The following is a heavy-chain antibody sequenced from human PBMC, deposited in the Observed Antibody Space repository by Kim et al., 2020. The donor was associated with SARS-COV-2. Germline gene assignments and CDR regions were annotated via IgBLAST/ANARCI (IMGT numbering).Heavy chain of an antibody. V-gene: IGHV3-30*04. CDR3: AREASAGFDY. CDR1: GYTFTTYA. J-gene: IGHJ4*02. D-gene: IGHD6-13*01. Sequence: GGSLRLSCAASGYTFTTYAMHWVRQAPGKGLEWVAEISSDGNNQHYGVSLKGRFTISRDNSKNTISLDMNNLRPDDTAVYYCAREASAGFDYWGQGALVTVSS. CDR2: ISSDGNNQ.